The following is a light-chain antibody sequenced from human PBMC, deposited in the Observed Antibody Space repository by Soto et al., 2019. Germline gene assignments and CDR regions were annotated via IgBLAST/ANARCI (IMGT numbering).Light chain of an antibody. CDR1: SSDVGGYNY. J-gene: IGLJ2*01. CDR3: SSYTSSSTFPFVV. CDR2: DVS. Sequence: QSALTQPASVSGSPGQSITISCTGTSSDVGGYNYVSWYQQHPGKAPKLMIYDVSNRPSGVSNRFSGSKSGNTASLTISGLQAEYEADYYCSSYTSSSTFPFVVFGGGTKLTVL. V-gene: IGLV2-14*01.